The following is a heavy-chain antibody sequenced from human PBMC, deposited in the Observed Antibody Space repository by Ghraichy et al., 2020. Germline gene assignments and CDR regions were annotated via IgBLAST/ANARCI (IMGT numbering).Heavy chain of an antibody. Sequence: SQTLSLTCAISGDSVSSNSAAWNWIRQSPSRGLEWLGRTYYRSKWYNDYAVSVKRRITINPDTSKNQFSLQLNSVTPEDTAVYYCARDLQSFSSSWDDIYYYYGMDVWGQGTTVTVSS. CDR2: TYYRSKWYN. D-gene: IGHD6-13*01. V-gene: IGHV6-1*01. J-gene: IGHJ6*02. CDR1: GDSVSSNSAA. CDR3: ARDLQSFSSSWDDIYYYYGMDV.